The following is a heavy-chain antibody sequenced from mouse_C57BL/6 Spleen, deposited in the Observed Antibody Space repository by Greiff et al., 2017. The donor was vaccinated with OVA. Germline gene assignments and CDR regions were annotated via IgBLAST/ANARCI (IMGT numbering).Heavy chain of an antibody. D-gene: IGHD2-3*01. CDR3: AMGGLLNAMDY. CDR2: IHPSDSDT. Sequence: QVQLQQPGAELVKPGASVKVSCKASGYTFTSYWMHWVKQRPGQGLEWIGRIHPSDSDTNYNQKFKGKATLTVDKSSSTDYMQLSSLTSEDSAVYYCAMGGLLNAMDYWGQGTSVTVSS. CDR1: GYTFTSYW. J-gene: IGHJ4*01. V-gene: IGHV1-74*01.